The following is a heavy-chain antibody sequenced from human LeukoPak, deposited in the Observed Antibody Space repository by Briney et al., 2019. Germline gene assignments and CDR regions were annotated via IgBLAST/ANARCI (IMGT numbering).Heavy chain of an antibody. Sequence: ASVKVSCKASGYTFTSYYMHWVRQAPGQGLEWMGIINPSGGSTSYAQKFQGRVTMTRDTSTSTVYMELSSLRSEDTAVYYCARDRLLTGYYNNWFDPWGQGTLVTVSS. V-gene: IGHV1-46*01. CDR3: ARDRLLTGYYNNWFDP. CDR2: INPSGGST. D-gene: IGHD3-9*01. CDR1: GYTFTSYY. J-gene: IGHJ5*02.